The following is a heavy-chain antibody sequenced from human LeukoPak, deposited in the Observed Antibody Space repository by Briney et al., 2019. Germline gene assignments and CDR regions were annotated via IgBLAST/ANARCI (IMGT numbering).Heavy chain of an antibody. J-gene: IGHJ3*02. CDR3: AKERRAGGDYISAFDI. CDR1: GFTFSSYA. D-gene: IGHD4-17*01. Sequence: GGSLRLSCAASGFTFSSYAMSWVRQAPGKGLEWVSAISGSGGSTYYADSVKGRFTISRDNSKNTLYLQMNSLRAEDTAVYYWAKERRAGGDYISAFDIWGQGTMVTVSS. CDR2: ISGSGGST. V-gene: IGHV3-23*01.